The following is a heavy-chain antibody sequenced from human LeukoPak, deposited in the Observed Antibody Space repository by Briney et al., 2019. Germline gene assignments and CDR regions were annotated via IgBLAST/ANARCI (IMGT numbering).Heavy chain of an antibody. Sequence: PSETLSLTCTVSSGSISTYYWSWIRQPPGKRLEWIGFIHYTGSTNYNPSLKRRVTISVDTSKNQFSLKLNSVTAADTAVYFCARSSGSRYYIDYWGQGTLVTVSS. V-gene: IGHV4-59*01. CDR1: SGSISTYY. J-gene: IGHJ4*02. CDR2: IHYTGST. CDR3: ARSSGSRYYIDY. D-gene: IGHD1-26*01.